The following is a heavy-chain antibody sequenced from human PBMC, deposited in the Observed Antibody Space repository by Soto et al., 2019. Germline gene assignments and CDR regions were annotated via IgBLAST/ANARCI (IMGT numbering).Heavy chain of an antibody. CDR2: IDPSGGKT. D-gene: IGHD3-10*01. V-gene: IGHV1-46*01. CDR3: GRVMRSLLSITALDT. CDR1: GYTFTRDQ. J-gene: IGHJ5*02. Sequence: ASLKVSCKASGYTFTRDQIHWVRQAPGQGLEWMGMIDPSGGKTNYAQKFQGRVTMTRDTSTSTVYMALSSLRSEDTAIYFCGRVMRSLLSITALDTWGQGTLVTVS.